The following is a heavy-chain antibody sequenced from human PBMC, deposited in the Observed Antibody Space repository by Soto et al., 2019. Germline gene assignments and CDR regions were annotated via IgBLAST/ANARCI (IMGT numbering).Heavy chain of an antibody. Sequence: QVQLVQSGTEVRXPGSSVXXXCKASGGTFDSNAISWVRLAPGQGLEWMGGIIPIFGTINNAQTFQDRVTITADESANIVYMELSSLRSEDTAIYYCAREGLTFGPGAVGGAFDIWGQGTLVTVSS. V-gene: IGHV1-69*12. J-gene: IGHJ3*02. CDR3: AREGLTFGPGAVGGAFDI. CDR2: IIPIFGTI. D-gene: IGHD2-2*01. CDR1: GGTFDSNA.